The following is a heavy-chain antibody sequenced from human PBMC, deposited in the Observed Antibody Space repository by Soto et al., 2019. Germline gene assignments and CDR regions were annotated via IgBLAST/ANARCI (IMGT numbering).Heavy chain of an antibody. J-gene: IGHJ5*02. Sequence: EVQLVESGGGLVQPGGFLRLSCEASGFTFSSYSMDWVRQAPGKGLEWVSYISRSSSTIYYADSVKGRFTISRDNAKNSLDLQMNGLRAEDTAVYYCARDDAAGWFDPWGQGTLVTVSS. CDR1: GFTFSSYS. V-gene: IGHV3-48*01. CDR3: ARDDAAGWFDP. CDR2: ISRSSSTI. D-gene: IGHD3-10*01.